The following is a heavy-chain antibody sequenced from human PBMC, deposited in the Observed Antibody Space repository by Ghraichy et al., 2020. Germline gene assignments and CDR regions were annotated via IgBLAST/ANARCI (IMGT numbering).Heavy chain of an antibody. Sequence: SETLSLTCTVSGGSISSGGYYWSWIRQHPGKGLEWIGYIYYSGSTYYNPSLKSRVTISVDTSKNQFSLKLSSVTAADTAVYYCARVPWGSGYYELTRYYYYYYMDVWGKGTTVTVSS. V-gene: IGHV4-31*03. CDR3: ARVPWGSGYYELTRYYYYYYMDV. CDR2: IYYSGST. D-gene: IGHD3-3*01. J-gene: IGHJ6*03. CDR1: GGSISSGGYY.